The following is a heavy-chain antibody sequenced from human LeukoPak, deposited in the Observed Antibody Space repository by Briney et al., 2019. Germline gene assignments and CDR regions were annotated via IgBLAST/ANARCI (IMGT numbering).Heavy chain of an antibody. V-gene: IGHV4-34*01. Sequence: SETLSLTCTVSGGSISSYYWSWIRQPPGKGLEWIGEINHSGSTNYNPSLKSRVTISVDTSKNQFSLKLSSVTAADTAVYYCARKPLAAAGKIDYWGQGTLVTVSS. CDR3: ARKPLAAAGKIDY. D-gene: IGHD6-13*01. J-gene: IGHJ4*02. CDR2: INHSGST. CDR1: GGSISSYY.